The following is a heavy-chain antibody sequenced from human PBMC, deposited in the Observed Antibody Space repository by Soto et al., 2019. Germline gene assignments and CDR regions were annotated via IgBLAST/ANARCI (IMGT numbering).Heavy chain of an antibody. CDR3: ARDLGIAVAGSFDY. J-gene: IGHJ4*02. CDR1: GYTFTGYY. V-gene: IGHV1-2*02. CDR2: INPNSGGT. Sequence: ASVKVSCKASGYTFTGYYMHWVRQAPGQGLEWMGWINPNSGGTNYAQKFQGRVTMTRDTSISTAYMELSRLRSDDTAVYYCARDLGIAVAGSFDYWGRGTLVTVSS. D-gene: IGHD6-19*01.